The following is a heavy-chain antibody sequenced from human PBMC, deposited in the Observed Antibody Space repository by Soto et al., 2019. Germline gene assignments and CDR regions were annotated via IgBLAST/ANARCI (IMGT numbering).Heavy chain of an antibody. V-gene: IGHV1-18*01. D-gene: IGHD4-17*01. Sequence: ASVKVSCKASGYTFTSYGISWVRQAPGQGLEWMGWISAYNGNTNYAQKLQGRVTMTTDTSTSTAYMELRSLRSDDTAVYYCARSSMTTVTYDAFDIWGQGTMVTASS. J-gene: IGHJ3*02. CDR2: ISAYNGNT. CDR3: ARSSMTTVTYDAFDI. CDR1: GYTFTSYG.